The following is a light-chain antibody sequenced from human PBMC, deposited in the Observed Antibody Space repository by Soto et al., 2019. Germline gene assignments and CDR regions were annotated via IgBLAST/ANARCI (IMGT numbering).Light chain of an antibody. CDR3: QHHVHPPPTWT. Sequence: EIVLTQSPGTLSLSPGERATLSCRASQSVSSSYLAWYQQKPGQAPRLLIYGASSRATGIPDRFSGSGSGTDFTLTISRLEPEDFAVYYCQHHVHPPPTWTFGQGTKVEIK. CDR2: GAS. V-gene: IGKV3-20*01. J-gene: IGKJ1*01. CDR1: QSVSSSY.